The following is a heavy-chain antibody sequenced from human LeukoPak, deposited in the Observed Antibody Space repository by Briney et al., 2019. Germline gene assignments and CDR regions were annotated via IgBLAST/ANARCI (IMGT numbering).Heavy chain of an antibody. CDR1: GYSFTSYW. V-gene: IGHV5-51*01. J-gene: IGHJ6*03. CDR3: ARFYPEEWLRTTSNYYYYYMDV. Sequence: GAALKISSKGSGYSFTSYWIGWVRPMPRKGLEWMGIIYPGESDTRYSPSFQGQVTLSADKSISTAYLQWSSLKASDTAMYYCARFYPEEWLRTTSNYYYYYMDVWGKGTTVTVSS. CDR2: IYPGESDT. D-gene: IGHD3-3*01.